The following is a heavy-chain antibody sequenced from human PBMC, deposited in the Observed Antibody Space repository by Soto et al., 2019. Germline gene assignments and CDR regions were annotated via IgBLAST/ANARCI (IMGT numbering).Heavy chain of an antibody. CDR3: ARDGVPGSSFWSGPLGGGRFDP. Sequence: QVQLVQSGAEVKEPGSSVNVSCKTSGGTFGNTAVTWVRQVPGQGLEWIGGIVPLFGTANYAQKFRGRVMITADESTSTASMDLSSRRSVAAAIYFWARDGVPGSSFWSGPLGGGRFDPWGQGTLVTVSS. D-gene: IGHD3-3*01. V-gene: IGHV1-69*12. CDR1: GGTFGNTA. CDR2: IVPLFGTA. J-gene: IGHJ5*02.